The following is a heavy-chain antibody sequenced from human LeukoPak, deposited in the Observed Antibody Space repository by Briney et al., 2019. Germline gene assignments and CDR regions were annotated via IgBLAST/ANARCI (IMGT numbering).Heavy chain of an antibody. Sequence: PGGSLRLSCAASGFTFRSYGMHWVRQAPGKGLEWVANIKQDGSEKYYVDSVKGRFTISRDNAKNSLYLQMNSLRAEDTAVYYCARDLGDYYYDSSGYRDDAFDIWGRGTMVTVSS. CDR1: GFTFRSYG. CDR2: IKQDGSEK. CDR3: ARDLGDYYYDSSGYRDDAFDI. D-gene: IGHD3-22*01. V-gene: IGHV3-7*01. J-gene: IGHJ3*02.